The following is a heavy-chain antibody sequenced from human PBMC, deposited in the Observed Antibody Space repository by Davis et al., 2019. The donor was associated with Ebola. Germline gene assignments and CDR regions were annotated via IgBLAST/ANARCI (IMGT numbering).Heavy chain of an antibody. CDR2: IKQDGSEK. V-gene: IGHV3-7*03. D-gene: IGHD3-16*01. CDR3: ARGGGAQDY. J-gene: IGHJ4*02. Sequence: GESLKISCAASGFTFSSYAMSWVRQAPGKGLEWVANIKQDGSEKYYVDPVKGRFTISRDNAKNSLYLQMNSLRAEDTAVYYCARGGGAQDYWGQGTLVTVSS. CDR1: GFTFSSYA.